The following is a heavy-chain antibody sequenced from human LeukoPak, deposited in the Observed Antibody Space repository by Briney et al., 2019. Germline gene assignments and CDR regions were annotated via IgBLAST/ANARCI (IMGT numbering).Heavy chain of an antibody. CDR3: ARHVRVDNDFQH. J-gene: IGHJ1*01. CDR1: GGSISSYY. Sequence: SETLSLTCTVSGGSISSYYWSWIRQPPGKGLEWIGYIYYSGSTNYNPSLKSRVTISVDTSKNQFSLKLSSVTAADTAVYYCARHVRVDNDFQHWGQGTLVTVSS. D-gene: IGHD5-12*01. V-gene: IGHV4-59*08. CDR2: IYYSGST.